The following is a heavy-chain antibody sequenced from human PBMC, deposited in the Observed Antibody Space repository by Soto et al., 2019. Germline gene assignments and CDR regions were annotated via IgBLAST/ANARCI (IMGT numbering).Heavy chain of an antibody. CDR3: ARDDAFDNENGFDM. CDR2: IVSDGSAI. CDR1: GFPFSFYG. D-gene: IGHD3-3*02. J-gene: IGHJ3*02. V-gene: IGHV3-33*01. Sequence: VGSLRLSCAVSGFPFSFYGFHWVRQSPGKGLEWLGVIVSDGSAIYHADSLEGRFFISRDNSKDILYLQMNSLRVEDTAVYYCARDDAFDNENGFDMWGQGTMVTVSS.